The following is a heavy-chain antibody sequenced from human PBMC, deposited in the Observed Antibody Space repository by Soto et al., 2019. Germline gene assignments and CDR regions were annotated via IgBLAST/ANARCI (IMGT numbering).Heavy chain of an antibody. CDR2: IKGDGILK. Sequence: GWSLRLSCASSVFTFSNYWMTWVRQAPGKGLEWVANIKGDGILKYYMDSVKGRFIISRDNAKNSLHLQMNSLRAEDTAVYYCARYESSGPAVWWGQGTLVTVSS. J-gene: IGHJ4*02. V-gene: IGHV3-7*01. CDR1: VFTFSNYW. CDR3: ARYESSGPAVW. D-gene: IGHD3-22*01.